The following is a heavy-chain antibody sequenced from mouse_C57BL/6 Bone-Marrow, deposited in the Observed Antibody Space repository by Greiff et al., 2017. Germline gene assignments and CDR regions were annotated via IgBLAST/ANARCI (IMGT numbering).Heavy chain of an antibody. J-gene: IGHJ1*03. Sequence: VHLVESGGDLVKPGGSLKLSCAASGFTFSSYGMSWVRQTPDKRLEWVATISTGGSYTYYPDSVKGRFTISRDNAKNTLYLQMSSLKSEDTAMYYCARQRGYYWYFDVWGTGTTVTVSS. CDR1: GFTFSSYG. CDR2: ISTGGSYT. D-gene: IGHD2-2*01. CDR3: ARQRGYYWYFDV. V-gene: IGHV5-6*01.